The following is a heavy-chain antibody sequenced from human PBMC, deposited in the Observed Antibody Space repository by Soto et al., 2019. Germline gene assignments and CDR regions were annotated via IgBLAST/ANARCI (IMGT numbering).Heavy chain of an antibody. V-gene: IGHV3-30-3*01. CDR2: ISFDESHK. CDR1: GFTFSNYA. J-gene: IGHJ6*02. Sequence: PGGSLRLSCAASGFTFSNYAFHWVRQAPGKGLEWLALISFDESHKYYADSVTGRFTISRDTSKNTLYVQMNSLRPEDTAIYYYARDQGPGRDYYYGMDVWGQGTTVTVSS. CDR3: ARDQGPGRDYYYGMDV.